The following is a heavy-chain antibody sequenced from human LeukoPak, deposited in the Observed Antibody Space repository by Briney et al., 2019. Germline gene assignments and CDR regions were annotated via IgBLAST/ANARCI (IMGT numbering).Heavy chain of an antibody. Sequence: PGGSLRLSCAASGFTVSSNYMSWVRQAPGKGLEWVSVIYSGGSTYYADSVKGRFTISRDNSKNTLYLQMHSLRAEDTAVYYCAREHMTYTLFDYWGQGTLVTVSS. CDR3: AREHMTYTLFDY. D-gene: IGHD2-2*02. J-gene: IGHJ4*02. CDR2: IYSGGST. V-gene: IGHV3-53*05. CDR1: GFTVSSNY.